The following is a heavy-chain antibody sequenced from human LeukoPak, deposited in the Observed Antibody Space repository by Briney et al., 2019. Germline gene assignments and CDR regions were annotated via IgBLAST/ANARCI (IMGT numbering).Heavy chain of an antibody. Sequence: GASVKVSCKSSGGTFSSYAIGWVRQAPGQGLEWMGGIIPIFGTANYAQKFQGRVTITADESTSTAYMELSSLRSEDTAVYYCARDRVRFITMVRGGYYYGMDVWGKGTTVTVSS. CDR3: ARDRVRFITMVRGGYYYGMDV. D-gene: IGHD3-10*01. CDR2: IIPIFGTA. J-gene: IGHJ6*04. V-gene: IGHV1-69*13. CDR1: GGTFSSYA.